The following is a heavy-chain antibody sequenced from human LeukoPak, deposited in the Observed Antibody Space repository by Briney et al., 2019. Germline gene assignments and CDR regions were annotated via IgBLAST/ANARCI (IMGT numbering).Heavy chain of an antibody. CDR1: GVSISSYY. CDR3: ARDTAVAGTWYFDL. Sequence: SETLSLTCTVSGVSISSYYWSWVRQPPGKGLESVGDIYYSGSTNYNPSLKSRVTISVDTSKNQFSQKLRTVPAADTAVYYCARDTAVAGTWYFDLWGRGTLVTVPS. CDR2: IYYSGST. V-gene: IGHV4-59*01. D-gene: IGHD6-19*01. J-gene: IGHJ2*01.